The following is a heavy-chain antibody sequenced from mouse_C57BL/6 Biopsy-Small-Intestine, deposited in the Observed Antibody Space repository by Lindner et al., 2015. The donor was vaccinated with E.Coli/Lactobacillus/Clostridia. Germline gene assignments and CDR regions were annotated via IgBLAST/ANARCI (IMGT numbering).Heavy chain of an antibody. CDR2: ISSDSNTI. CDR1: GFTFTDYG. J-gene: IGHJ4*01. CDR3: ARPHYYSMDY. Sequence: VQLQESGGGLVKPGGSLKLSCAASGFTFTDYGMHWVRQAPEKGLDWVAYISSDSNTIYYADTVKGRFTISRDNAKNTLFLQMTSLRSEDTAMYYCARPHYYSMDYWGQGTSVTVSS. V-gene: IGHV5-17*01.